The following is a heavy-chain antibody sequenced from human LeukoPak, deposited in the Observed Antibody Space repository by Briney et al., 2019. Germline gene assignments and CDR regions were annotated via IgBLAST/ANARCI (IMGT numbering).Heavy chain of an antibody. CDR1: DYTFTNYG. J-gene: IGHJ4*02. V-gene: IGHV1-18*01. Sequence: ASVKVSCKASDYTFTNYGISWVRQAPGRGLEWMGGISIYNGNTNYAQKLQGRVTMTTDTSMSTAYMELRSLRSDDTAVYYCAREVDTASSNWGQGTLVTVSS. CDR3: AREVDTASSN. CDR2: ISIYNGNT. D-gene: IGHD5-18*01.